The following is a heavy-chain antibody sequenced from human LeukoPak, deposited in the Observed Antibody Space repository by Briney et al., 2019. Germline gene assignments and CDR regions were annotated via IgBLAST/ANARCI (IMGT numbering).Heavy chain of an antibody. V-gene: IGHV4-4*07. Sequence: KPSETLSLTCTVSGGSISSYYWSWIRQPAGKGLEWIGRIYTSGSTNYNPSLKSRVTMSVDTSKNQFSLKLSSVTAADTAVYYCAREMGYGDGYDQTGYYYYGMDVWGQGTTVTVSS. D-gene: IGHD5-12*01. J-gene: IGHJ6*02. CDR2: IYTSGST. CDR1: GGSISSYY. CDR3: AREMGYGDGYDQTGYYYYGMDV.